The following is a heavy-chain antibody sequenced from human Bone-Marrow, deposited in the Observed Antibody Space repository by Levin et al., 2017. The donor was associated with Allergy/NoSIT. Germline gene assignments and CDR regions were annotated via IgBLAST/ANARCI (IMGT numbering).Heavy chain of an antibody. J-gene: IGHJ3*02. CDR2: IKSKSDGGTT. CDR1: EFIFNDAW. CDR3: TTEPDIEIFTGYSHDGCDI. V-gene: IGHV3-15*01. Sequence: PGGSLRLSCAASEFIFNDAWMSWVRQAPGKGLEWVGRIKSKSDGGTTDFAAPVKGRFTISTEDSKNTVYLQMNSLKTEDTGVYYCTTEPDIEIFTGYSHDGCDIWGQGTMVIVSS. D-gene: IGHD3-9*01.